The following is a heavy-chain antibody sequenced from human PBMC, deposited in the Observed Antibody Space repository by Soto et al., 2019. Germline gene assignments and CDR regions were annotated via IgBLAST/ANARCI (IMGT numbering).Heavy chain of an antibody. CDR2: ISGSGGST. D-gene: IGHD3-9*01. V-gene: IGHV3-23*01. CDR3: AKDGTGYYPGDRAAFDI. Sequence: GGSLRLSCAASGFTFSSYAMSWVRQAPGKGLEWVSAISGSGGSTYYTDSVKGRFTISRDNSKNTLYLQMNSLRAEDTAVYYCAKDGTGYYPGDRAAFDIWGQGTMVTVSS. CDR1: GFTFSSYA. J-gene: IGHJ3*02.